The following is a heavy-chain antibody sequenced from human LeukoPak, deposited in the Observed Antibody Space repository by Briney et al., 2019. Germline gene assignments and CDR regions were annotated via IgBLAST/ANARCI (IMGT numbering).Heavy chain of an antibody. Sequence: SETLSLTCTVSGGSISSYYWSWIRQPPGKGLEWIGYIYTSGSTNYNPSLKSRVTISVDTSKNQFSLKLSSVTAADTAVYYCARQSDGYYYYMDVWGKGTTVTVSS. CDR1: GGSISSYY. V-gene: IGHV4-4*09. CDR3: ARQSDGYYYYMDV. CDR2: IYTSGST. J-gene: IGHJ6*03.